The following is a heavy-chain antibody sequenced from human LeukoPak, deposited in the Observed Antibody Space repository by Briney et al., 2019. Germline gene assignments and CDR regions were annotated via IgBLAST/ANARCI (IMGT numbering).Heavy chain of an antibody. CDR3: AALDCSSTSCSFGAFDI. D-gene: IGHD2-2*01. CDR1: GFTFTSSA. J-gene: IGHJ3*02. CDR2: IVVGSGNT. V-gene: IGHV1-58*01. Sequence: SVKVSCKASGFTFTSSAVQWVRQARGQPLEWIGWIVVGSGNTNYAQKFQERVTITRDMSTSTAYMELSSLRSEDTAVYYCAALDCSSTSCSFGAFDIWGQGTMVTVSS.